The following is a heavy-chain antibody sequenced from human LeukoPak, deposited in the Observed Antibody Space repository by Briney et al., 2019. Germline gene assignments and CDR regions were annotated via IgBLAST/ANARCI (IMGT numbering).Heavy chain of an antibody. V-gene: IGHV3-23*01. CDR2: VSGSGSGT. CDR3: AKSSLVLMVPAGGSFDS. Sequence: HPGGSLRLSCAASDSKFSYYAMSWVRRAPGKGLEWVSSVSGSGSGTYYSDSVRGRFTISRDNSENTVDLQMTGLRADDTAIYYCAKSSLVLMVPAGGSFDSWGQGTLVTVSS. J-gene: IGHJ4*02. CDR1: DSKFSYYA. D-gene: IGHD2-8*01.